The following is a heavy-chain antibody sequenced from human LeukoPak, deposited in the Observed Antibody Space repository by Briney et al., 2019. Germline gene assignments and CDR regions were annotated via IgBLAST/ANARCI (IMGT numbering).Heavy chain of an antibody. CDR2: INSRSDYI. J-gene: IGHJ6*04. CDR1: EFTFSLYT. Sequence: GGSLRLSCEASEFTFSLYTMNWVRQAPGKGLEWVSLINSRSDYIYYADSVKGRFTVSRDNAKNSLYLQMNSLRAEDTAVYYCAELGITMIGGVWGKGTTVTISS. V-gene: IGHV3-21*01. CDR3: AELGITMIGGV. D-gene: IGHD3-10*02.